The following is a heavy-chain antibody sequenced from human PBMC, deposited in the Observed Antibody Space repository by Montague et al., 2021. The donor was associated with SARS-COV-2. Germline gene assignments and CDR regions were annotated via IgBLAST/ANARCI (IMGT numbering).Heavy chain of an antibody. CDR3: ARHRLEGANTNYFGLDD. D-gene: IGHD4/OR15-4a*01. Sequence: SETLSLTCTVSGGSISNYYWSWIRQPPGKGLEWIGYIHYSGSTSTNPSLKGRVTISIDTSKNQFSLNLSSVTAADTAIYYCARHRLEGANTNYFGLDDWGQGTMVTVSS. J-gene: IGHJ4*02. CDR2: IHYSGST. CDR1: GGSISNYY. V-gene: IGHV4-59*08.